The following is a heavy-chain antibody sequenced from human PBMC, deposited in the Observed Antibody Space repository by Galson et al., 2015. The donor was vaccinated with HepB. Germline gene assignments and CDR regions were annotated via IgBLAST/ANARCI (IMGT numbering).Heavy chain of an antibody. D-gene: IGHD1-26*01. CDR1: GFTFSSQS. V-gene: IGHV3-48*04. J-gene: IGHJ6*02. CDR2: ISSSSSTI. Sequence: SLRLSYAASGFTFSSQSMNWVRQAPGKGLEWISYISSSSSTIYYADSVKGRFAISRDNAKKSLSLQMNSLRAEDTAVYYCARDVGDFYYYGMDVWGQGTTVTVSS. CDR3: ARDVGDFYYYGMDV.